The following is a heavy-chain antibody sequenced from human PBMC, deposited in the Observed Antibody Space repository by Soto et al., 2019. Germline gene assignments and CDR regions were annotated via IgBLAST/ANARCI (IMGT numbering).Heavy chain of an antibody. V-gene: IGHV1-18*01. CDR3: ARQSIVSVHAYYGLEV. CDR1: GYTFASYG. D-gene: IGHD3-16*02. CDR2: ISGNNGET. J-gene: IGHJ6*02. Sequence: QVQLVQSGGEMKMPGASVRVSCKTSGYTFASYGISWVRQAPGQGLQWMGWISGNNGETKYAQKMQGRISMTTDTSPGPVYMELKSLRPADTALYFGARQSIVSVHAYYGLEVWGQGPTVPVTS.